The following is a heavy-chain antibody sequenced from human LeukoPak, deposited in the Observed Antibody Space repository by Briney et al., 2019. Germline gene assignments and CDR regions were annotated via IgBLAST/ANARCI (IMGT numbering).Heavy chain of an antibody. CDR2: IYYSGST. D-gene: IGHD6-13*01. CDR1: GGSISSNY. CDR3: ARDGSGYSSSWYYFDY. Sequence: PSETLSLTCTVSGGSISSNYWSWIRQPPGKGLEWIGYIYYSGSTNYNPSLKSRVTISVDTSKNQFSLKLSSVTAADTAVYYCARDGSGYSSSWYYFDYWGQGTLVTVSS. J-gene: IGHJ4*02. V-gene: IGHV4-59*01.